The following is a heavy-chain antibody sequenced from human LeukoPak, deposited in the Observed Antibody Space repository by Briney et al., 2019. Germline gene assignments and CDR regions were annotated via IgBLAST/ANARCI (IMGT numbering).Heavy chain of an antibody. CDR3: ASAAAGTRNGMDV. J-gene: IGHJ6*02. CDR1: GFTFSTYW. D-gene: IGHD6-13*01. CDR2: INSDGSTT. Sequence: PGGSLRLSCAASGFTFSTYWMHWVRQAPGKGLVWVSRINSDGSTTSYADSVKGRFTISRDNARNTLYLQMNSLRAEDTAVYHCASAAAGTRNGMDVWGQGTTVTASS. V-gene: IGHV3-74*01.